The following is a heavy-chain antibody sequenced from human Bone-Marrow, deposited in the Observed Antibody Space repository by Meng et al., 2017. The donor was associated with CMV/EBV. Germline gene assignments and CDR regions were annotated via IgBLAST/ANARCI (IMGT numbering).Heavy chain of an antibody. CDR2: INPTSGDT. CDR3: ARLFHTSLGTNYYYGMDV. D-gene: IGHD3/OR15-3a*01. V-gene: IGHV1-2*02. CDR1: GYTFTSYY. Sequence: ASVKVSCKASGYTFTSYYMHWVRQAPGQGLEWMGWINPTSGDTIYARRFEGRVTMTRDTSISTAYMELSSLRSDDTAVFFCARLFHTSLGTNYYYGMDVWGQGTTVTVSS. J-gene: IGHJ6*02.